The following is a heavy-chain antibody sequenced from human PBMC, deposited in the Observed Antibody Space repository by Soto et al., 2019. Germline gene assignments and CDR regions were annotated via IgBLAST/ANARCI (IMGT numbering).Heavy chain of an antibody. J-gene: IGHJ3*02. D-gene: IGHD5-12*01. CDR1: GYTFTSYD. Sequence: GASVKVSCKASGYTFTSYDINWVRQATGQGLEWMGWMNPNSGNTGYAQKFQGRVTMTRNTSISTAYMELSSLRSEDTAVYYCAQPPPDGYKLTQDAFDIWGQGTMVTVSS. CDR3: AQPPPDGYKLTQDAFDI. CDR2: MNPNSGNT. V-gene: IGHV1-8*01.